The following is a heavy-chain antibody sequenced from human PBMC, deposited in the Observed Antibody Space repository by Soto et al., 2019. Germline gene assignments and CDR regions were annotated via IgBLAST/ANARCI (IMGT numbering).Heavy chain of an antibody. CDR3: AREDSYYYGSGSESGFDP. V-gene: IGHV1-18*04. J-gene: IGHJ5*02. D-gene: IGHD3-10*01. CDR2: ISAYNGNT. Sequence: QVPLVQSGAEVKKPGASVKVSCKASGYTFTSYGISWVRQAPGQGLEWMGWISAYNGNTNYAQKLQGRVTMTTDTSTSTAYMELRSLRSDDTAVYYCAREDSYYYGSGSESGFDPWGQGTLVTVSS. CDR1: GYTFTSYG.